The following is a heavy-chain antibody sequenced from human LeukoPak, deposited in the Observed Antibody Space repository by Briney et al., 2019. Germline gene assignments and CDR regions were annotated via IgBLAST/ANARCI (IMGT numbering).Heavy chain of an antibody. J-gene: IGHJ4*02. CDR2: ISSSGSTI. V-gene: IGHV3-11*01. D-gene: IGHD2-15*01. CDR3: AREEIVVVVAATFDY. Sequence: PGGSLRLSCAASGFTFSDYDMSWIRQAPGKGLEWVSYISSSGSTIYYADSVKGRFTISRDNAKNSLYLQMNSLRAEDTAVYYCAREEIVVVVAATFDYWGQGTLVTVSS. CDR1: GFTFSDYD.